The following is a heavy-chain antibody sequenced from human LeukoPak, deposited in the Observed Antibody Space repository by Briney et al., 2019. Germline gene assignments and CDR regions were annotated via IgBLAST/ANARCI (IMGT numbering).Heavy chain of an antibody. J-gene: IGHJ6*03. D-gene: IGHD6-6*01. CDR1: GGSVRRGNYY. CDR2: IYTSGTT. Sequence: PSQTVSLTCTVSGGSVRRGNYYWTWIRQPAGSGLEWIGRIYTSGTTDYNPSLRTRVTISVDASRNQFSLNLSSVTAADTAVYYCARWSGSVTARNYYYYMDVWGEGTTVTVSS. V-gene: IGHV4-61*02. CDR3: ARWSGSVTARNYYYYMDV.